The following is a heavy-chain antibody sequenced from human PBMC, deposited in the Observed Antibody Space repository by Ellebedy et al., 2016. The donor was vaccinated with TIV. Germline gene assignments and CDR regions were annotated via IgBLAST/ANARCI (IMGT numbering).Heavy chain of an antibody. CDR1: GYTFTSYG. CDR2: IIPIFGTA. J-gene: IGHJ4*02. V-gene: IGHV1-18*04. Sequence: ASVKVSCXASGYTFTSYGISWVRQAPGQGLEWMGGIIPIFGTANYAQKLQGRVTMTTDTSTSTAYMELRSLRSDDTAVYYCARESSSSFDYWGQGTLVTVSS. D-gene: IGHD6-6*01. CDR3: ARESSSSFDY.